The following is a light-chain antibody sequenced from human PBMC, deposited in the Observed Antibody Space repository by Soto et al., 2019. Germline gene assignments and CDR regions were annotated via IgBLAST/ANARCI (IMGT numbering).Light chain of an antibody. CDR1: SSDVGGYNH. V-gene: IGLV2-14*01. CDR3: SSYKRGATLV. Sequence: QSVLTQPASVSGSPGQSITISCTGTSSDVGGYNHVAWYQQYPGKAPKLIIFEVSDRPSGISNRFSGSKSANTASLPISGLQAEDEADYYCSSYKRGATLVFGGGTQLTVL. CDR2: EVS. J-gene: IGLJ2*01.